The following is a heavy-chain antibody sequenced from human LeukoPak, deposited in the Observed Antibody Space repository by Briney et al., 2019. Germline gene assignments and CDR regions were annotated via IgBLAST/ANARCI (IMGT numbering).Heavy chain of an antibody. V-gene: IGHV4-38-2*01. D-gene: IGHD6-13*01. CDR1: RHSLSRVYN. CDR2: IYHSGST. CDR3: AVYSSSWFDAFDI. J-gene: IGHJ3*02. Sequence: PQSMSLTCAVSRHSLSRVYNWCGIRPPPGKGVEGIGSIYHSGSTYYNPSIKSRVTISVDTSKIQFSLKLSSVTAADTAVYYCAVYSSSWFDAFDIWGQGTMVTVSS.